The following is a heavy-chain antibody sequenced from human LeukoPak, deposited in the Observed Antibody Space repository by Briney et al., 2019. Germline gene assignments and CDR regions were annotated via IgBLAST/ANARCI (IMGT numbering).Heavy chain of an antibody. CDR2: ISWDGGST. CDR1: GFTFDDYT. CDR3: AKHSTSRIYGFDY. J-gene: IGHJ4*02. Sequence: GGSLTLTCAASGFTFDDYTMHWVRQAPGKGLEWVSLISWDGGSTYYADSVKGRFTISRDKCKNSLYLQMNSLRTEDTALYYCAKHSTSRIYGFDYWGQGTLVTVSS. D-gene: IGHD4-17*01. V-gene: IGHV3-43*01.